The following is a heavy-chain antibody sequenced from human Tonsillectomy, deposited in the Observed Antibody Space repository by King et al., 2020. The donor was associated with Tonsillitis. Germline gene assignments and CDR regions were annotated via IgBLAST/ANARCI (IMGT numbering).Heavy chain of an antibody. CDR3: VREVDWLLDY. V-gene: IGHV3-30*09. CDR2: MSFDGTKK. D-gene: IGHD3/OR15-3a*01. CDR1: GFVFSSYS. J-gene: IGHJ4*02. Sequence: VQLVESGGGVVQPGRSLRLSCAASGFVFSSYSMQWVRQAPGKGLEWVAAMSFDGTKKNYADSVKGRFAISRDNSKNTLYLQMNSLRVEDTAVYYCVREVDWLLDYWAQGTLVTVSS.